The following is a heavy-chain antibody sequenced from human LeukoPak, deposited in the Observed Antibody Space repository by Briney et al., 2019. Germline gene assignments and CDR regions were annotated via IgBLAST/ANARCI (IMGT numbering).Heavy chain of an antibody. V-gene: IGHV3-30-3*01. Sequence: GGSLRLSCAASGFTFSSYAMHWVRQAPGKGLEWVAVISYDGSNKYYADSVKGRFTISRDNSKNTLYLQMNSLRAEDTAVYYCARPPAYDSSGYADYWGQGTLVTVSS. CDR3: ARPPAYDSSGYADY. D-gene: IGHD3-22*01. CDR1: GFTFSSYA. J-gene: IGHJ4*02. CDR2: ISYDGSNK.